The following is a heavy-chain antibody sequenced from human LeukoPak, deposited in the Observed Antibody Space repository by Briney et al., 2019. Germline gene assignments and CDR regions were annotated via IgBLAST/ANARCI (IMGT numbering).Heavy chain of an antibody. CDR1: GGSISSYY. CDR2: IYYSGST. D-gene: IGHD3-10*01. Sequence: SETLSLTCTVSGGSISSYYWSWIRQPPGKGLEWIGYIYYSGSTNYNPSLKSRVTISVDTSKNQFSLKLSSVTAADTAVYYCARDETYYYGSGSYYYYYYGMDVWGQGTTVTVSS. J-gene: IGHJ6*02. CDR3: ARDETYYYGSGSYYYYYYGMDV. V-gene: IGHV4-59*01.